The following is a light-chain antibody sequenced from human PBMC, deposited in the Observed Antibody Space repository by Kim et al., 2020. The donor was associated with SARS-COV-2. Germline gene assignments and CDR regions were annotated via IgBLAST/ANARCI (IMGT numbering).Light chain of an antibody. V-gene: IGLV3-19*01. CDR3: NSRDSSGNHWV. Sequence: ALGQTVRITCQGDSLRSYYASWYQQKPGQAAILVIYGKNNRPSGIPDRFSGSSSGNTASLTITGAQAEDEADYYCNSRDSSGNHWVFGGGTQLTVL. J-gene: IGLJ3*02. CDR1: SLRSYY. CDR2: GKN.